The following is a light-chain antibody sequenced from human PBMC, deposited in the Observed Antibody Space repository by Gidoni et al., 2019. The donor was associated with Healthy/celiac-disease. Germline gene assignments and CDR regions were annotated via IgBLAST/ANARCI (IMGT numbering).Light chain of an antibody. CDR1: QSVSSY. Sequence: EIVLTQSPATLSLSPGQRSTLHCRPSQSVSSYLAWYQQTPGQAPKLLIYEASNRATDIPARFSGSGSGTDFTLTISSLEPEDCAVYYCQQRSNWPPLTFXGXTKVEIK. CDR3: QQRSNWPPLT. J-gene: IGKJ4*01. CDR2: EAS. V-gene: IGKV3-11*01.